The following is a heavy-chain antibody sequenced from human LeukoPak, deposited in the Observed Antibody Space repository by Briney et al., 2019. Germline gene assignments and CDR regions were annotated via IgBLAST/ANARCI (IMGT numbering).Heavy chain of an antibody. CDR3: ARRVSSTRLIDY. V-gene: IGHV4-39*01. CDR2: VFYSGTT. D-gene: IGHD2-2*01. Sequence: KPSETLSLTCTVSGGSISTSTYYWGWIRQPPGKGLEWIGSVFYSGTTYYNPSPKSRVTISVDTSKNQFSLTLNSVTAADTAVYFCARRVSSTRLIDYWGQGTLVTVSS. CDR1: GGSISTSTYY. J-gene: IGHJ4*02.